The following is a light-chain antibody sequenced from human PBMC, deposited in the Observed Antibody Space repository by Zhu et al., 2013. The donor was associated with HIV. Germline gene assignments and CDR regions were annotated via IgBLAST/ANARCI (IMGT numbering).Light chain of an antibody. J-gene: IGKJ2*03. V-gene: IGKV3-15*01. CDR3: QKYDSAPYS. CDR2: GAS. Sequence: ERVMTQSPATLSLSPGERATLSCRASQSVSSNLAWYQQKPGQAPRLLIYGASTRATGIPARFSGSGSGTEFTLTISSLQSEDVASYYCQKYDSAPYSFGQGTNLEIK. CDR1: QSVSSN.